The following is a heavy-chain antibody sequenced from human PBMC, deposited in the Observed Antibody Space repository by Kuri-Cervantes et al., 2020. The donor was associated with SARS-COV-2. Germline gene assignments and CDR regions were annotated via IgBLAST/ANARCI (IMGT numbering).Heavy chain of an antibody. V-gene: IGHV1-69*02. CDR3: AADMAYCGGDCYSNYYYYYGMDV. J-gene: IGHJ6*02. D-gene: IGHD2-21*02. CDR2: IIPILGIA. CDR1: GGTFRSYT. Sequence: SSVTVSCKASGGTFRSYTISWVRQAPGQGLEWMGRIIPILGIANYAQKFQGRVTITADKSTSTAYMELSSLRSEDTAVYYCAADMAYCGGDCYSNYYYYYGMDVWGQGTTVTVSS.